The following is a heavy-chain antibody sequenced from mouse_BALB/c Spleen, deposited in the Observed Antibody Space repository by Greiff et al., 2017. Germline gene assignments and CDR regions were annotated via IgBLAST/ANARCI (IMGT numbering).Heavy chain of an antibody. V-gene: IGHV14-1*02. CDR3: ASGGVYWYFDV. CDR2: IDPENGNT. Sequence: VQLKESGAELVRPGALVKLSCKASGFNIKDYYMHWVKQRPEQGLEWIGWIDPENGNTIYDPKFQGKASITADTSSNTAYLQLSSLTSEDTAVYYCASGGVYWYFDVWGAGTTVTVSS. CDR1: GFNIKDYY. J-gene: IGHJ1*01.